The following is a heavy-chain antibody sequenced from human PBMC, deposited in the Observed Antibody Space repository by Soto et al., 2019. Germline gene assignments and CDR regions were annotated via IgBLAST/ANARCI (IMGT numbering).Heavy chain of an antibody. Sequence: QVQLVESGGGVVQPGRSLILSCAASGFTFSTFAMHWVRQAPGKGLEWVALISNDGITKYYAESVKGRFTISRDNSKNTLYLEMDSLRTEDTAVYYAYSSGWWGQGTRVTVSS. J-gene: IGHJ4*02. D-gene: IGHD6-19*01. CDR3: YSSGW. CDR2: ISNDGITK. CDR1: GFTFSTFA. V-gene: IGHV3-30*03.